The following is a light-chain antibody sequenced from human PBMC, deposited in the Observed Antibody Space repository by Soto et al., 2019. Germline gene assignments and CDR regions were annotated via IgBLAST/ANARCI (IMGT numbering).Light chain of an antibody. Sequence: QSVLTQPPSVSAAPGQKVTISCSGSSSNIGNNYVSWYQQLPGTAPKLLIYENNKRPSGIPDRFSGSKSGTSATLGITGLQTGDEADYYCGTWDSSLSAGVFGGG. J-gene: IGLJ2*01. CDR2: ENN. V-gene: IGLV1-51*02. CDR3: GTWDSSLSAGV. CDR1: SSNIGNNY.